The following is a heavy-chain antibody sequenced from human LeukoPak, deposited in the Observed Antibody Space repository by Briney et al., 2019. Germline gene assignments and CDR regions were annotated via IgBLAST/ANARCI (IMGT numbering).Heavy chain of an antibody. V-gene: IGHV4-39*01. D-gene: IGHD3-22*01. Sequence: ASETLSLTCTVSGVSISSSSYYWGWIRQPPGKGLEWIGSIYYSGSTYYNPSLKSRVTISVDTSKNQSSLKLSSVTAADTAVYYCARHDRGSRNFDYWGQGTLVTVSS. J-gene: IGHJ4*02. CDR2: IYYSGST. CDR1: GVSISSSSYY. CDR3: ARHDRGSRNFDY.